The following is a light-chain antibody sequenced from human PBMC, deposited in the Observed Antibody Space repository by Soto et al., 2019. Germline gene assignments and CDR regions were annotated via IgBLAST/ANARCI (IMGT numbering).Light chain of an antibody. J-gene: IGKJ3*01. CDR1: QTLSINS. CDR2: AAS. CDR3: QQYDGAPLT. Sequence: EIVLTQSPDTLSLSPGERVTLFCRASQTLSINSLAWYQQKPGQAPRLLIYAASTRHTGIPDRFNGSGSGTDFALTINRLEPEDFAVYFCQQYDGAPLTFGPGTKVDVK. V-gene: IGKV3-20*01.